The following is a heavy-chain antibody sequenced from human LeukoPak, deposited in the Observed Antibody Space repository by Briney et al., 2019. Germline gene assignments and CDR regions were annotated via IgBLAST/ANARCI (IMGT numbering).Heavy chain of an antibody. V-gene: IGHV4-59*01. D-gene: IGHD2-2*01. CDR1: GGSISSYY. CDR3: ARWIRSSTSGLFDY. J-gene: IGHJ4*02. CDR2: IYYSGST. Sequence: PSETLPLTCTVSGGSISSYYWSWIRQPPGKGLEWIGYIYYSGSTNYNPSLKSRVTISVDTSKNQFSLKLSSVTAADTAVYYCARWIRSSTSGLFDYWGQGTLVTVSS.